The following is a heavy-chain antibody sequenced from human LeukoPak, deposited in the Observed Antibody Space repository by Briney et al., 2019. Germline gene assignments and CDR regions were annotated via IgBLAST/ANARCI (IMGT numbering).Heavy chain of an antibody. Sequence: SQTLSLTCTVSGGSFSSGSYYWSWIRQPPGKGLEWIGYIYYSGSTNYNPSLKSRVTISVDTSKNQFSLELSSVTAADTAVYYCARVPIVVVTYFDYWGQGTLVTVSS. D-gene: IGHD3-22*01. CDR1: GGSFSSGSYY. CDR3: ARVPIVVVTYFDY. J-gene: IGHJ4*02. V-gene: IGHV4-61*01. CDR2: IYYSGST.